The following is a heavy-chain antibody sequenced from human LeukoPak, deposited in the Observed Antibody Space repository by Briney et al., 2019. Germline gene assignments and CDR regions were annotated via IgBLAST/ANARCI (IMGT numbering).Heavy chain of an antibody. CDR2: ISSSSSYI. V-gene: IGHV3-21*01. J-gene: IGHJ4*02. Sequence: PGGSLRLSCAVSGFTFSSYSMNWVRQAPGKGLEWVSSISSSSSYIYYADSVKGRFTISRDNAKNSLYLQMNSLRAEDTAVYYCARKMGGREDYWGQGTLVTVSS. CDR1: GFTFSSYS. D-gene: IGHD1-26*01. CDR3: ARKMGGREDY.